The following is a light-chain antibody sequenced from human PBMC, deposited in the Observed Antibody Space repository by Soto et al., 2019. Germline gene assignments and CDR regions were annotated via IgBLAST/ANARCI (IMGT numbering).Light chain of an antibody. J-gene: IGKJ1*01. CDR1: QSVSSN. V-gene: IGKV3-15*01. CDR3: QQYGSSGT. CDR2: GAS. Sequence: ERVVTGSRVTLSVSRGKKETLSCRASQSVSSNLAWYQQKPGQAPRLLIYGASTRATGIPARFSGSGYGTEFTLTISRLAPEDFAVYYCQQYGSSGTFGQGTKVDIK.